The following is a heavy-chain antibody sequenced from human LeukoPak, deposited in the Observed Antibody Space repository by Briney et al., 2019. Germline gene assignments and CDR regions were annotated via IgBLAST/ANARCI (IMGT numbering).Heavy chain of an antibody. V-gene: IGHV3-30*03. Sequence: GRSLRLSCAASGFTFSSYGMHWVRQAPGKGLEWVAVISYDGSNKYYADSVKGRFTISRDNSKNTLYLQMNSLRAEDTAVYYCARSDLRGARPLYYMDVWGKGTTVTISS. J-gene: IGHJ6*03. CDR1: GFTFSSYG. CDR3: ARSDLRGARPLYYMDV. D-gene: IGHD6-6*01. CDR2: ISYDGSNK.